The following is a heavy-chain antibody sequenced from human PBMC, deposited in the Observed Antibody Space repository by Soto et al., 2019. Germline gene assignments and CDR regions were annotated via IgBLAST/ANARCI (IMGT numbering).Heavy chain of an antibody. CDR2: ISGSGGRS. CDR1: GFTFSNYA. Sequence: GGSLRLSCAASGFTFSNYAMTWVRQGPGKGLEWASGISGSGGRSYYADSVKGRFTISRDNSKSTLYLQMNSLRAEDTAVYYFAKDKSRRDGYNPTYYFDYWGQGTLVTVSS. J-gene: IGHJ4*02. CDR3: AKDKSRRDGYNPTYYFDY. V-gene: IGHV3-23*01. D-gene: IGHD5-12*01.